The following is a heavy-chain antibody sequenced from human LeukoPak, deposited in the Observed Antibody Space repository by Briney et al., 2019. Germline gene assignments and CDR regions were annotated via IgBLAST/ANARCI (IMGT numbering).Heavy chain of an antibody. J-gene: IGHJ4*02. Sequence: PRGSLRLSCVASGFTFDDYGMGWVRQVPGKGLEWVSGTNWNGGSTGYADSVKGRFTISRDNAKNSLYLQMNSLRAEDTAFYYCARGTEVYYDSSSYYSYWGQGTLVTVSS. D-gene: IGHD3-22*01. CDR1: GFTFDDYG. CDR2: TNWNGGST. CDR3: ARGTEVYYDSSSYYSY. V-gene: IGHV3-20*04.